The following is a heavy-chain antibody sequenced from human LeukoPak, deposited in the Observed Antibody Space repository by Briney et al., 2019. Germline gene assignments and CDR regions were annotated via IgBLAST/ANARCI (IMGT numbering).Heavy chain of an antibody. J-gene: IGHJ4*02. CDR3: AKDDYGDYVNGH. CDR1: GFTFSSYS. V-gene: IGHV3-21*04. Sequence: PGGSLRLSCAASGFTFSSYSMNWVRQAPGKGLEWVSFISSTSSYINYADSVKGRFTISRDNSKNTLYLQMNSLRAEDTAVYYCAKDDYGDYVNGHWGQGTLVTVSS. CDR2: ISSTSSYI. D-gene: IGHD4-17*01.